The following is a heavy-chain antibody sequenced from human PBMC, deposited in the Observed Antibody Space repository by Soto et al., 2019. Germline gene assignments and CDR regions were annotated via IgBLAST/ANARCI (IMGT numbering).Heavy chain of an antibody. D-gene: IGHD6-13*01. V-gene: IGHV3-21*01. CDR2: ISSSSSYI. CDR1: GFTFSSYS. Sequence: GGSLRLSCAASGFTFSSYSMNWVRQGPGKGLEWVSSISSSSSYIYYADSVKGRFTISRDNAKNSLYLQMNSLRAEDTAVYYCARDLEQQLLNFYYYYGMDVWGQGTTVTVSS. CDR3: ARDLEQQLLNFYYYYGMDV. J-gene: IGHJ6*02.